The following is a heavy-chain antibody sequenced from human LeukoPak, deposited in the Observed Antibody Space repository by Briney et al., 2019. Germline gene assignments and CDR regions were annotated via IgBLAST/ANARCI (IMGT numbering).Heavy chain of an antibody. CDR1: GGSITSYY. CDR3: ASQNHVRYSYYFDY. D-gene: IGHD1-1*01. CDR2: IYYSGST. Sequence: SETLSLTCTVSGGSITSYYWSWIRQPPGKGLEWIGYIYYSGSTNYNPSLKSRVTISVHTSKNQFSLKLSSVTAADTAVYYCASQNHVRYSYYFDYWGQGTLVIVSS. J-gene: IGHJ4*02. V-gene: IGHV4-59*01.